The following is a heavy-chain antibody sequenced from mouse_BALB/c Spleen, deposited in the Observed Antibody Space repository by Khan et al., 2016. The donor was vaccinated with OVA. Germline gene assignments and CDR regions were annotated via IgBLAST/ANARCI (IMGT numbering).Heavy chain of an antibody. D-gene: IGHD2-3*01. CDR2: ISSSGST. CDR1: GYSITSDYA. J-gene: IGHJ4*01. CDR3: ARDGSRYNYAMDY. V-gene: IGHV3-2*02. Sequence: EVQLVESGPGLVKPSQSLSLTCTVTGYSITSDYAWNWIRQFPGNKLEWMGYISSSGSTNYNPALKSRISITRDTSKNQFFLQLNSVTTEDTATYYCARDGSRYNYAMDYWGQGPQSPSPQ.